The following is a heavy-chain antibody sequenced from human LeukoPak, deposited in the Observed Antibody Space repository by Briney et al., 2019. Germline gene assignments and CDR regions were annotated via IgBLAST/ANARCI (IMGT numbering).Heavy chain of an antibody. D-gene: IGHD4-23*01. J-gene: IGHJ4*02. Sequence: ASVKVSCKASGYTFTSYGISWVRQAPGQGLEWMGWISAYNGNTNYAQKFQGRVTMTRDTSTSTVYMELSSLRSEDTAVYYCARYGYGGNPYYFDYWGQGTLVTVSS. CDR3: ARYGYGGNPYYFDY. V-gene: IGHV1-18*01. CDR1: GYTFTSYG. CDR2: ISAYNGNT.